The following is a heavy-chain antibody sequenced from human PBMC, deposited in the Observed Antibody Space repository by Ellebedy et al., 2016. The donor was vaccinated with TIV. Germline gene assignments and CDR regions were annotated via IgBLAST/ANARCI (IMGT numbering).Heavy chain of an antibody. J-gene: IGHJ2*01. D-gene: IGHD6-13*01. V-gene: IGHV1-69*04. Sequence: AASVKVSCKASGGTFSSYAISWVRQAPGQGLEWMGRIIPILGIANYAQKFQSRVTITADKSTSTAYMELSSLRSEDTAVYYGARAGMSGASEDIVIAAAAYWYFDLWGRGTLVTVSS. CDR2: IIPILGIA. CDR1: GGTFSSYA. CDR3: ARAGMSGASEDIVIAAAAYWYFDL.